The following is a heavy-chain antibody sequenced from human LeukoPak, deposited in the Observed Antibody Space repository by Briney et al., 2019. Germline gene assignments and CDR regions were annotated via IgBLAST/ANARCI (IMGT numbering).Heavy chain of an antibody. CDR3: ARHGEDIVVVPAAMESNWFDP. CDR2: IDPSDSYT. D-gene: IGHD2-2*01. J-gene: IGHJ5*02. Sequence: KDGESLEISCKGSGSHFTSYWITWGRQLPGKGLEGMGRIDPSDSYTNYSPSFQGHVTISADKSISTAYLQWSSLKASDTAMYYCARHGEDIVVVPAAMESNWFDPWGQGTLVTVSS. CDR1: GSHFTSYW. V-gene: IGHV5-10-1*01.